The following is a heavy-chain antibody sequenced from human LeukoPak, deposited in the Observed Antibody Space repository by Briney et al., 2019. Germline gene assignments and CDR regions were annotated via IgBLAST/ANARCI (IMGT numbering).Heavy chain of an antibody. CDR1: GGSISSSSYY. D-gene: IGHD3-22*01. CDR2: IYYRGST. CDR3: ARLSGYSSGHYYSDY. J-gene: IGHJ4*02. V-gene: IGHV4-61*05. Sequence: SETLSLTCTVSGGSISSSSYYWGWIRQPPGKGLEWIGYIYYRGSTNYNPSLKSRVTISVDTSKNQFSLKLSSVTAADTAVYYCARLSGYSSGHYYSDYWGQGTLVTVSS.